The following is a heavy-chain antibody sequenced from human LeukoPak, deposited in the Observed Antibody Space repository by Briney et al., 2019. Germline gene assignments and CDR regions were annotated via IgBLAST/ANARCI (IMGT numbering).Heavy chain of an antibody. D-gene: IGHD5-24*01. CDR1: GFTFSSYC. Sequence: GGSLRLSCAASGFTFSSYCIHWVRHAPGKGLEWVAFIRYDGSNKYYADSGKGRFTIARDSSKNTLYMQMNSLRAEDTAVYYCAKAGDGYNFVSLFDYWGQGTMVTVSS. V-gene: IGHV3-30*02. CDR3: AKAGDGYNFVSLFDY. J-gene: IGHJ3*01. CDR2: IRYDGSNK.